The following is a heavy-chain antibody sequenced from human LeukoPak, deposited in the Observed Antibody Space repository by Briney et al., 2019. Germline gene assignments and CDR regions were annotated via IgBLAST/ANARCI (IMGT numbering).Heavy chain of an antibody. CDR3: ARDPNSGETPFDY. CDR2: ISYDGSNK. D-gene: IGHD4-23*01. V-gene: IGHV3-30*04. J-gene: IGHJ4*02. Sequence: PGGSLRLSCAASGFTFSSYAMHWVRQAPDKGLEWVAVISYDGSNKYYADSVKGRFTISRDNSKNTLYLQMNSLRAEDTAVYYCARDPNSGETPFDYWGQGTLVTVSS. CDR1: GFTFSSYA.